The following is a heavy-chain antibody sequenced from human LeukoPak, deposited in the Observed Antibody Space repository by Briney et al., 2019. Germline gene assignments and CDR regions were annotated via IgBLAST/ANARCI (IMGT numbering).Heavy chain of an antibody. J-gene: IGHJ4*02. V-gene: IGHV3-30*14. D-gene: IGHD3-22*01. CDR1: GFTFSSSA. CDR2: ISYDGSNK. CDR3: ARGTSSGYFQLYFDY. Sequence: GGSLRLSCVASGFTFSSSAMHWVRQAPGKGLEWVAVISYDGSNKYQADSVKGRFTISRDNSKNTLYLQMNSLRAEDTAVYYCARGTSSGYFQLYFDYWGQGTLVTVSS.